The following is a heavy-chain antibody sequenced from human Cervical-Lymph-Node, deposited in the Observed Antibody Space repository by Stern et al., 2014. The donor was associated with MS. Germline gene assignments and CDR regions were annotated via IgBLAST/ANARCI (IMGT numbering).Heavy chain of an antibody. D-gene: IGHD1-26*01. CDR1: GGSISSPTHW. V-gene: IGHV4-39*01. J-gene: IGHJ3*02. Sequence: QVQLQESAPGLAKPSETLSLTCTVSGGSISSPTHWWGWIRQPPGKGLEWIASVYYSGGTHYNPSLKSRVPISVDTSKTQFSLMVTSVTAADTAVYYCARQFGSNWRWAFDIWGQGTMLTVSS. CDR3: ARQFGSNWRWAFDI. CDR2: VYYSGGT.